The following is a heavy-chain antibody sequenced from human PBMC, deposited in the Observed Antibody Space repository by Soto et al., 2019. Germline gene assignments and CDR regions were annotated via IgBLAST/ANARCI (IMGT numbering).Heavy chain of an antibody. D-gene: IGHD3-3*01. V-gene: IGHV2-5*02. CDR3: AHRVLRTVFGFVTTPAIYFEF. J-gene: IGHJ6*04. CDR1: GFSRTTSGVG. CDR2: IYWDDDK. Sequence: SGPTLVYPRQTLTLTCTFSGFSRTTSGVGVGWIRQSPGKAPEWLALIYWDDDKRYSPSLKSRLTITKDTSKNQVVLTMADLDPADTATYYCAHRVLRTVFGFVTTPAIYFEFWGKGTTVTVSS.